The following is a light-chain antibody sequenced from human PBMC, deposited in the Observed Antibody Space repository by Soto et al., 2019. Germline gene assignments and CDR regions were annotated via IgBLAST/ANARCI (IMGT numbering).Light chain of an antibody. CDR2: RAS. V-gene: IGKV1-5*03. J-gene: IGKJ3*01. CDR1: QIINTW. Sequence: DLQMTQSPSSLSASVGDRVTITCRASQIINTWLAWYQQKPGKAPKLLIYRASNLVNGVPSRFSGSGSGTEFTLTISSLQPDDFSIYYCQPYETYSGTFGPGTKVDL. CDR3: QPYETYSGT.